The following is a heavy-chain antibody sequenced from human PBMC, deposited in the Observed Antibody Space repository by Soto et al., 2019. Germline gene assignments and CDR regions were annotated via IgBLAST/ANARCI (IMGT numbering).Heavy chain of an antibody. V-gene: IGHV5-51*01. D-gene: IGHD3-3*01. CDR3: ARSSPLRFLAWVGGVDYYGMDV. CDR2: IYPGDSDT. Sequence: GESLKSSCKGSGYSCPSYWIGWVRQMPGKGLEWMGIIYPGDSDTRYSPSFQGQVTISGDKSISTAYLQWSSLKASDTAMYYCARSSPLRFLAWVGGVDYYGMDVWGQGTTVTVSS. J-gene: IGHJ6*02. CDR1: GYSCPSYW.